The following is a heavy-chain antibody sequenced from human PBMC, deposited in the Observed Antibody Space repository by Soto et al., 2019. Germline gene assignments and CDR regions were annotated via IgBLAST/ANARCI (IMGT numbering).Heavy chain of an antibody. J-gene: IGHJ3*02. Sequence: EVQLLESGGGLVQPGGSLRLSCAASGFTFSSYAMSWVRQAPGKGLEWVSAISGSGGSTYYADSVKGRFTISRDNSKNTLYLQMNSLRAEYTAVYYCAKDSWYSRSSDAFDSWGQGTMVTVSS. CDR2: ISGSGGST. CDR1: GFTFSSYA. CDR3: AKDSWYSRSSDAFDS. V-gene: IGHV3-23*01. D-gene: IGHD6-6*01.